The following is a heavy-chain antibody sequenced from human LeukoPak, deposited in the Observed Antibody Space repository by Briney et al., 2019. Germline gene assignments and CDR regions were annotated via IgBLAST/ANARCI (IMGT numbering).Heavy chain of an antibody. D-gene: IGHD2-2*01. V-gene: IGHV4-34*01. CDR3: AGIGYCSSTSCPSEFDP. Sequence: SETLSLTCAVYGGSFSGYYWSWIRQPPGKGLEWIGEINHSGSTNYNPSLKSRVTISVDTSKNQFSLKLSSVTAADTAVYYCAGIGYCSSTSCPSEFDPWGQGTLVTVSS. CDR1: GGSFSGYY. J-gene: IGHJ5*02. CDR2: INHSGST.